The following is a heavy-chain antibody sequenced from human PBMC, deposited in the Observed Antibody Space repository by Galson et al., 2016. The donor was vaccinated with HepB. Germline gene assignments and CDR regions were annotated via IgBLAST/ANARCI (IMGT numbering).Heavy chain of an antibody. CDR3: ARHRPSPYCIDGVCGSSAPFDY. J-gene: IGHJ4*02. CDR2: IHHSGSA. Sequence: ETLSLTCAVSGGSISSSNWWSWVRQPPGKGLEWIGEIHHSGSANYNPSLKSRVTMSVDKSKNQFSLKLSSVTAADTAVYYCARHRPSPYCIDGVCGSSAPFDYWGQGIPVTVSS. V-gene: IGHV4-4*02. D-gene: IGHD2-8*01. CDR1: GGSISSSNW.